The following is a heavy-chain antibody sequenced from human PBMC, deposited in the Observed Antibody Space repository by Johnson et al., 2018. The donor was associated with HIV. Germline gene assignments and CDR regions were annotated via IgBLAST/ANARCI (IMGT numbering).Heavy chain of an antibody. V-gene: IGHV3-30-3*01. J-gene: IGHJ3*02. CDR1: GFTFSSYW. D-gene: IGHD6-13*01. CDR3: ANLGYSSSWDYDGFDI. Sequence: QMLLVESGGGLVQPGGSLRLSCAASGFTFSSYWMHWVRQAPGKGLEWVAVISYDGGIKHYADSVKGRFTISRDTSKNTLYLQMNSLRPEDTAVYYCANLGYSSSWDYDGFDIWGQGTMVTVSS. CDR2: ISYDGGIK.